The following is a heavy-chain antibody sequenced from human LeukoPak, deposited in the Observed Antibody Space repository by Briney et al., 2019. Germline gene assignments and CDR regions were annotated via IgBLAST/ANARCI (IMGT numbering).Heavy chain of an antibody. CDR3: ARELVLLWFGELLSNWFDP. D-gene: IGHD3-10*01. V-gene: IGHV1-69*05. CDR1: GGTFSSYA. J-gene: IGHJ5*02. CDR2: IIPIFGTA. Sequence: ASVKVSCKASGGTFSSYAISWVRQAPGQGLEWMGGIIPIFGTANYAQKFQGRVTITTDESTSTAYMELSSLRSEDTAVYYCARELVLLWFGELLSNWFDPWGRGTLVTVSS.